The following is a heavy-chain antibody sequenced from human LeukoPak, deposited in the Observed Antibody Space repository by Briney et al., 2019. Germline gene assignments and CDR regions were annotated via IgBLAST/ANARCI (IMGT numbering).Heavy chain of an antibody. V-gene: IGHV3-74*01. D-gene: IGHD6-13*01. CDR3: AGSSQADDY. CDR1: GFTFGSYW. CDR2: TNPGGRST. Sequence: GRSRSPACPLYGFTFGSYWMHWVRQVAGNGRVWVARTNPGGRSTTYADSGKGRFTISRDNAKNTLYLQMDSLRAEDTGVYYCAGSSQADDYWGQGTLVTVSS. J-gene: IGHJ4*02.